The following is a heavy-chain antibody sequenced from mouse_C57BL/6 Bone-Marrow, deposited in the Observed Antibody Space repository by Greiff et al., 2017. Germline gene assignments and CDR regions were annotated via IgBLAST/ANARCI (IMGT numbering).Heavy chain of an antibody. CDR1: GYTFTSYW. D-gene: IGHD1-1*01. CDR3: ARGCSSDY. J-gene: IGHJ2*01. V-gene: IGHV1-55*01. Sequence: VQLQQPGAELVKPGASVKMSCKASGYTFTSYWITWVKQRPGQGLEWIGDIYPGSGSTNYNEKFKSKATLTVDKSSSTADMQLSSLTSEDSAVYYCARGCSSDYWGQGTTLTVSS. CDR2: IYPGSGST.